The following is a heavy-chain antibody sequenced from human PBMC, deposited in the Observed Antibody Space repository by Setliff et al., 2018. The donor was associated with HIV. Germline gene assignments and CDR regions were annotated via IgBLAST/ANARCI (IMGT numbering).Heavy chain of an antibody. D-gene: IGHD3-22*01. CDR3: ARGLKRITMIVVVWSAFDI. Sequence: SETLSLTCTVSGGSINRSYWSWIRQSPGKGLEWLGNVYHTGNSHYNPSLKSRVTMSVDTSTSQFSLRLTSMTAADTAVYYRARGLKRITMIVVVWSAFDIWGQGTMVTASS. CDR1: GGSINRSY. CDR2: VYHTGNS. V-gene: IGHV4-59*01. J-gene: IGHJ3*02.